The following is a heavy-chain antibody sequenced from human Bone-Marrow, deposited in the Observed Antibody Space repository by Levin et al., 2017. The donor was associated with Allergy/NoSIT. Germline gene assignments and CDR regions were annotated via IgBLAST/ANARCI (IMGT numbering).Heavy chain of an antibody. V-gene: IGHV3-23*01. Sequence: PGGSLRLSCAASGFTFSTHAMSWVRQAPGKGLEWVATISARGDATYYADSVKGHFTISRDNSRSTLYVEMNSLRAEDTAVYYCAAPSSGWFLFFGYWGQGSLVTVSS. CDR1: GFTFSTHA. J-gene: IGHJ4*02. D-gene: IGHD3-22*01. CDR3: AAPSSGWFLFFGY. CDR2: ISARGDAT.